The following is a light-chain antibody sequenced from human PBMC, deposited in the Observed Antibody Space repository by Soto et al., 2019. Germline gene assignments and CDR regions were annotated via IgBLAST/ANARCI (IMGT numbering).Light chain of an antibody. CDR1: QTISSW. CDR3: QQYNSYSPPWT. J-gene: IGKJ1*01. CDR2: DAS. V-gene: IGKV1-5*01. Sequence: IQMTQSPSTLSASVRDRVTITCRAIQTISSWLAWYQQKPGKAPKLLIYDASSVESGVPSRFSGSGSGTEFTLTISSLQPDDFATYYCQQYNSYSPPWTFGQGTKVDIK.